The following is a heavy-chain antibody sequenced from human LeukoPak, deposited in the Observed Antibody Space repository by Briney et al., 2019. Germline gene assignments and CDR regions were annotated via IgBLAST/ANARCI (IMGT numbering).Heavy chain of an antibody. V-gene: IGHV3-11*01. J-gene: IGHJ5*02. CDR1: GFTFSDYY. CDR3: ARDLGAAALVPFDP. D-gene: IGHD6-13*01. Sequence: GGSLRLSCAASGFTFSDYYMSWIRQAPGKGLERVSYISSSGSTIYYADSVKGRFTISRDNAKNSLYLQMNSLRAEDTAVYYCARDLGAAALVPFDPWGQGTLVTVSS. CDR2: ISSSGSTI.